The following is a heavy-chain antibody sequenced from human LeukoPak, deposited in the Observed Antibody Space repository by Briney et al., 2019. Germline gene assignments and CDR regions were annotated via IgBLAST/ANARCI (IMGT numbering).Heavy chain of an antibody. Sequence: GGPLRLSCAASGFTFSSYWMHWVRQVPGKGLVWVSHVNGDGGTTSSADYVKGRFTISRDNAKNTLYLHMISLRAEDTAVYYCARDRGYTFDHWGQGTLVTVSS. CDR2: VNGDGGTT. V-gene: IGHV3-74*01. CDR1: GFTFSSYW. D-gene: IGHD3-22*01. CDR3: ARDRGYTFDH. J-gene: IGHJ4*02.